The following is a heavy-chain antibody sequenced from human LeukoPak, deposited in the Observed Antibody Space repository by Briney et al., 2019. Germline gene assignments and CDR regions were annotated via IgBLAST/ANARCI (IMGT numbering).Heavy chain of an antibody. V-gene: IGHV4-39*07. D-gene: IGHD3-10*01. Sequence: SETLSLTCTVSGGSISSYYWGWIRQPPGKGLEWIGSIYYSGSTYYNPSLKSRVTISVDTSKNQFSLKLSSVTAADTAVYYCAREGYGSGSYFDYWGQGTLVTVSS. CDR3: AREGYGSGSYFDY. CDR2: IYYSGST. J-gene: IGHJ4*02. CDR1: GGSISSYY.